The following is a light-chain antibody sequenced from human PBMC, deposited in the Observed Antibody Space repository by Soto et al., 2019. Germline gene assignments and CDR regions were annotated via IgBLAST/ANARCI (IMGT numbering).Light chain of an antibody. CDR3: CSFAGGSTYV. J-gene: IGLJ1*01. Sequence: QSVLTQPASVSGSPGQSITLSCTGTSSDVGSYNLVSWYQQHPGKAPKLMISGGGKRPSGVSNRFSGSKSGNTASLTISGLQVEDEADYYCCSFAGGSTYVFGTGTKVTVL. V-gene: IGLV2-23*01. CDR2: GGG. CDR1: SSDVGSYNL.